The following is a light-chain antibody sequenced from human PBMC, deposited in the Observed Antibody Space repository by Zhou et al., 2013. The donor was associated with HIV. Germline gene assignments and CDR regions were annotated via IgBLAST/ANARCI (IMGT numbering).Light chain of an antibody. Sequence: EIVLTQSPDTLSLSPGERATLSCRASESVSSIYLAWYQQKPGQAPRLLIYDASNRATGIPSRFRGSGSGTDFTLTISSLEPEDFAVYYCQQHGRTFGGGTTVDIK. V-gene: IGKV3-20*01. J-gene: IGKJ4*01. CDR1: ESVSSIY. CDR3: QQHGRT. CDR2: DAS.